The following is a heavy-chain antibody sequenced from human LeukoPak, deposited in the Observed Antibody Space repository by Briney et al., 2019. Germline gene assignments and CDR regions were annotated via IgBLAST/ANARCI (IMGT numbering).Heavy chain of an antibody. CDR2: IIPIFGTA. D-gene: IGHD2-2*01. V-gene: IGHV1-69*06. CDR3: AGTPTRDCSSTSCYQFNY. Sequence: SVKVSCKASGGTFSSYAISWVRQAPGQGLEWMGGIIPIFGTANYAQKFQGRVTITADKSTSTAYMELSSLRSEDTAVYYCAGTPTRDCSSTSCYQFNYWGQGTLVTVSS. J-gene: IGHJ4*02. CDR1: GGTFSSYA.